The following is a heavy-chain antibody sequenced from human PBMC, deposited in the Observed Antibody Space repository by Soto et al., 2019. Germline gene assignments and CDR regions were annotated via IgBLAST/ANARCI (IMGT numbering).Heavy chain of an antibody. CDR3: ARYRAFRGIVVVPAAIDAFDI. D-gene: IGHD2-2*02. V-gene: IGHV4-59*01. J-gene: IGHJ3*02. CDR2: IYYSGST. Sequence: SETLSLTCTVSGGSISSYYWSWIRQPPGKGLEWIGYIYYSGSTNYNPSLKSRVTISVDTSKNQFSLNLSPVTAADTAVYYCARYRAFRGIVVVPAAIDAFDIWGQGTMVTVSS. CDR1: GGSISSYY.